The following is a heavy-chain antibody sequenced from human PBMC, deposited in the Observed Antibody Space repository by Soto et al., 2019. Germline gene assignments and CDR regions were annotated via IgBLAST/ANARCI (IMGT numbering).Heavy chain of an antibody. J-gene: IGHJ6*02. D-gene: IGHD4-17*01. V-gene: IGHV1-69*01. CDR1: GGTFSSYA. CDR3: ARAKCDYVFCAVFFCGMDV. CDR2: IIPIFGTA. Sequence: QVQLVQSGAEVKKPGSSVKVSCKASGGTFSSYAISWVRQAPGQGLEWMGGIIPIFGTANYAQKFQGRVKITADESTSTAYMELSSLRSEDTAVYYCARAKCDYVFCAVFFCGMDVWGQGTTVTVSS.